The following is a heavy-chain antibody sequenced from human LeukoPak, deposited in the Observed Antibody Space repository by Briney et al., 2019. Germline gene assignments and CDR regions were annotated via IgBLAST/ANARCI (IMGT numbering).Heavy chain of an antibody. V-gene: IGHV3-33*01. CDR3: ARDSYGAYLYFDY. J-gene: IGHJ4*02. CDR1: GFIFSNCG. Sequence: GRSLRLSCAASGFIFSNCGMHWVRQAPGKGLEWVAVMYSDGSTQYYADSVKGRFTISRDNSKTRLYLQMTSLRAEDTAGYYCARDSYGAYLYFDYWGQGTLVTVSS. CDR2: MYSDGSTQ. D-gene: IGHD4/OR15-4a*01.